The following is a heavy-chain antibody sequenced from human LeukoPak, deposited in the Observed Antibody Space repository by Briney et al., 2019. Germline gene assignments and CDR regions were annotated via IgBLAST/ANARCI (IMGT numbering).Heavy chain of an antibody. CDR3: ARESPGRDKYFQH. Sequence: SETLSLTCTVSGGSINRYYGCWVRQPAGKGLEWIGRIYASGSTNYNPSRKSRVAMSVDTSKNQLSLNLSSVTAADTAVYYCARESPGRDKYFQHWGQGTLVTVSS. V-gene: IGHV4-4*07. D-gene: IGHD2-15*01. CDR1: GGSINRYY. J-gene: IGHJ1*01. CDR2: IYASGST.